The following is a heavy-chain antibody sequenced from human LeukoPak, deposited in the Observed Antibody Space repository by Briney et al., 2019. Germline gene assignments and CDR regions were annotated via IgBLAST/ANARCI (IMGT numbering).Heavy chain of an antibody. CDR1: GFTFSSYG. CDR3: AKDVVGQQWPENY. Sequence: GGSLRLSCAASGFTFSSYGMHWVRQAPGKGLEWVAVISYDGSNKYYADSVKGRFTISRDKSKNTLYLQMDSLRAEDTAVYFCAKDVVGQQWPENYWGQGTLVTVSS. V-gene: IGHV3-30*18. CDR2: ISYDGSNK. J-gene: IGHJ4*02. D-gene: IGHD6-19*01.